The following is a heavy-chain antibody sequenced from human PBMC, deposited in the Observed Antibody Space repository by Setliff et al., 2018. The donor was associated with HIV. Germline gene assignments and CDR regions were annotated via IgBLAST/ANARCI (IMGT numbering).Heavy chain of an antibody. CDR1: GGSFSGNY. Sequence: ASETLSLTCAIYGGSFSGNYWSWIRQPPGKGLEWIGEINYSGTTNHNPFLKSRVTISVDTSKKQFSLKLNSVTAADSAVYYCARGRSYDYDSSGRVDYWGQGTLVTVSS. CDR2: INYSGTT. J-gene: IGHJ4*02. V-gene: IGHV4-34*01. D-gene: IGHD3-22*01. CDR3: ARGRSYDYDSSGRVDY.